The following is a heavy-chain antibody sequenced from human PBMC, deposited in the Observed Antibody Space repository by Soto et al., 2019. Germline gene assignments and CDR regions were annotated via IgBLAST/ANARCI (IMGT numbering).Heavy chain of an antibody. Sequence: SVKVSCKASGGTFSSYAISWVRQAPGQGLEWMGGIIPIFGTANYAQKFQGRVTITADESTSTAYMELSSLRSEDTAVYYCARGDYDFWSGYSHHSDYYYYYGMDVWGQGTTVTVSS. J-gene: IGHJ6*02. CDR1: GGTFSSYA. V-gene: IGHV1-69*13. D-gene: IGHD3-3*01. CDR3: ARGDYDFWSGYSHHSDYYYYYGMDV. CDR2: IIPIFGTA.